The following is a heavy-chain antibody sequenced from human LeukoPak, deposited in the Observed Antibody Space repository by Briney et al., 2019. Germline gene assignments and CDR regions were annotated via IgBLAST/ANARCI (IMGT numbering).Heavy chain of an antibody. Sequence: RASVRVSSTASGYAFNIYDVNWVRQATGQGLEWMGWMNPDSGNTGFAQKFQGRVTMTRNTSITTAYMELSSLRFEDTAVYYCAVHLPGDYLDRWGQGTLVTVSS. CDR2: MNPDSGNT. J-gene: IGHJ4*02. CDR1: GYAFNIYD. V-gene: IGHV1-8*01. CDR3: AVHLPGDYLDR.